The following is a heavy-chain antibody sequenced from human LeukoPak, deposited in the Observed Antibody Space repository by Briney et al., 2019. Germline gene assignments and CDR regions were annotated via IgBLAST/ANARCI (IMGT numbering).Heavy chain of an antibody. CDR3: ARAFGSGSYPFDY. CDR2: LSSSSSYI. Sequence: GGSLRLSCAASGFTFSSYSMNWVRQAPGKGLEWVSSLSSSSSYIYYADSVKGRFTISRDNAKNSLYLQMNSLRAEDTAVYYCARAFGSGSYPFDYWGQGTLDTVSS. J-gene: IGHJ4*02. V-gene: IGHV3-21*01. CDR1: GFTFSSYS. D-gene: IGHD3-10*01.